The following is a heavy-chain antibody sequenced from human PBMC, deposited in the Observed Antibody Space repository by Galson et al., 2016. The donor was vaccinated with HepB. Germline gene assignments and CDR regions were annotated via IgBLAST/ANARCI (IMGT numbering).Heavy chain of an antibody. V-gene: IGHV1-46*01. CDR3: ARGLPRADYTGSPGS. D-gene: IGHD2-8*02. CDR2: INPSGGTT. CDR1: RYTFTSYY. Sequence: SVKVSCKASRYTFTSYYMHWVRQAPGQGLEWMGIINPSGGTTSYAQKFQGRVTMTRDTATTTVYMEMIRLGSEDTAVYYCARGLPRADYTGSPGSWGQGPLVTVSS. J-gene: IGHJ5*02.